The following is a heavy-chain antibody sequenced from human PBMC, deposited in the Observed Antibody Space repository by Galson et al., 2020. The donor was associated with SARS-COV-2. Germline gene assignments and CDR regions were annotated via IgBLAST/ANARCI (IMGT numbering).Heavy chain of an antibody. D-gene: IGHD3-10*01. CDR1: GYTFIDYY. V-gene: IGHV1-46*01. CDR3: VRMNHYYGSGGKFDY. J-gene: IGHJ4*02. CDR2: IQPTGGGT. Sequence: ASVKVSCEASGYTFIDYYLHCVRQAPGQGLEWMGLIQPTGGGTNYAQKFQGRVTMTRDTSTSTVYMELSSLRFEDTAVYYCVRMNHYYGSGGKFDYWGQGSLVTVSS.